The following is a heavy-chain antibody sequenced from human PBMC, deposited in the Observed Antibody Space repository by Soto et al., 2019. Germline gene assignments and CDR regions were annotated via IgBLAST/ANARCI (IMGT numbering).Heavy chain of an antibody. Sequence: SETLSLTCSVSGGSISGNYWTWIRQPPGKGLEWIGHIHSSGTTYRPSLKSRVTIAVDTSKNQFSLQLTSVTAADTAVYYCARGGISAPQYSSYRVHVWGQATTVPVSS. CDR2: IHSSGT. V-gene: IGHV4-59*01. J-gene: IGHJ6*02. CDR3: ARGGISAPQYSSYRVHV. D-gene: IGHD2-15*01. CDR1: GGSISGNY.